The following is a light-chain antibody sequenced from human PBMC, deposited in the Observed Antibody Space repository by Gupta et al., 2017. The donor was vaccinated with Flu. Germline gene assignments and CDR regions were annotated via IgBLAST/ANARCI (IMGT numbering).Light chain of an antibody. J-gene: IGKJ1*01. V-gene: IGKV4-1*01. CDR1: RSVLYNSNNKNY. CDR3: QQYYATASWT. Sequence: DIVMTQSPDSLAVSLGERATINCRSSRSVLYNSNNKNYLAWYQQKPGQPPKLLIYWASTRESGVPDRFSGSGSGTDFTLTISSLQAEDVAVYYCQQYYATASWTFGQGTKAEIK. CDR2: WAS.